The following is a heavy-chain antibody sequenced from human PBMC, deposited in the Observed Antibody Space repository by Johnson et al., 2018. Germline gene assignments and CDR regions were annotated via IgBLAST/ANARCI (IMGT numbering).Heavy chain of an antibody. J-gene: IGHJ6*02. V-gene: IGHV3-53*01. CDR3: ARDKGYSYGENYYSYGMDV. D-gene: IGHD5-18*01. Sequence: VQLVQSGGGLIQPGGSXRLSCAASGFTVSTNYLNWVRQAPGKGLEWVSVFYSGGSTYYADPGKGRFTSPRDNSKNTLYLQMNSLRAEDTAVYYCARDKGYSYGENYYSYGMDVWGQGTTVTVSS. CDR1: GFTVSTNY. CDR2: FYSGGST.